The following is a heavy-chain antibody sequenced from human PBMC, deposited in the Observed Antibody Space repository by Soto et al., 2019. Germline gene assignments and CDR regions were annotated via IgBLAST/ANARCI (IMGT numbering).Heavy chain of an antibody. CDR1: GGTFSSYA. V-gene: IGHV1-69*13. D-gene: IGHD3-22*01. CDR2: IIPIFGTA. CDR3: ARRGYDSSGYYAGMDV. Sequence: SVKVSCKASGGTFSSYAISWVRQAPGQGLEWMGGIIPIFGTANYAQKFQGRVTITADESTSTAYMELSSLRSEDTAVYYCARRGYDSSGYYAGMDVWGQGTTVTVSS. J-gene: IGHJ6*02.